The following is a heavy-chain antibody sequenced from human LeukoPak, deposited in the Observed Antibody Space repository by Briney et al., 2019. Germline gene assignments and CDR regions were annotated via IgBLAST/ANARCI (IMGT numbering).Heavy chain of an antibody. V-gene: IGHV3-30*04. D-gene: IGHD5-24*01. CDR2: TSYDGSHK. Sequence: GGSLRLSCAASGFTFSSYAMHWVRQAPGKGLEWVAITSYDGSHKYYADSVKGRFTISRDNSKNTLYLQMNSLRAEDTAVHYCARDQDVDGYNAFDYWGQGTLVTVSS. J-gene: IGHJ4*02. CDR3: ARDQDVDGYNAFDY. CDR1: GFTFSSYA.